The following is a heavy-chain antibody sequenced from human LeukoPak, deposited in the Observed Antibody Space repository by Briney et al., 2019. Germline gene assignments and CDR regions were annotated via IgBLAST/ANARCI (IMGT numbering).Heavy chain of an antibody. CDR3: AXXXXAXXXXXPYYYYGMDV. CDR2: IIPIFGTA. CDR1: GGTFSSYA. J-gene: IGHJ6*02. D-gene: IGHD6-13*01. Sequence: GASVKVSCTASGGTFSSYAISWVRQAPGQGLEWMGGIIPIFGTANYAQKFQGRVTITADESTSTAYMELSSLRSEDTAVDYCAXXXXAXXXXXPYYYYGMDVWGQGTTVTVSS. V-gene: IGHV1-69*13.